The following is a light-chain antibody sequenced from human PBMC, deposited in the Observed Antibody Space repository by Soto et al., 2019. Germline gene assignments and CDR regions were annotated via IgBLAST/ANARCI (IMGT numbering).Light chain of an antibody. Sequence: DLQMTQSPSTLSASVGDRVTITCRASQTINNYLNWYQQKPGKAPKCLIYGASSLQSGVSSRFSGRGFGTDYTLTITNLQPEDFATYFCQQSYDSPPTFGPGTRVEI. CDR1: QTINNY. V-gene: IGKV1-39*01. J-gene: IGKJ4*01. CDR3: QQSYDSPPT. CDR2: GAS.